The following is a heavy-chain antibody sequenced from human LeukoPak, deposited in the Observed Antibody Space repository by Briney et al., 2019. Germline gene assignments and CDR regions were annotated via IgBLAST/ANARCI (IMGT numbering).Heavy chain of an antibody. D-gene: IGHD2-15*01. Sequence: PGRSLRLSCAASGFTFSSYAMHWVRQAPGKGLEWVAVISYDGSNKYYADSVKGRFTISRDNSKITLYLQMNSLRAEDTAVYYCARVGVVAATTYYYYGMDVWGKGTTVTVSS. CDR3: ARVGVVAATTYYYYGMDV. CDR1: GFTFSSYA. CDR2: ISYDGSNK. V-gene: IGHV3-30*04. J-gene: IGHJ6*04.